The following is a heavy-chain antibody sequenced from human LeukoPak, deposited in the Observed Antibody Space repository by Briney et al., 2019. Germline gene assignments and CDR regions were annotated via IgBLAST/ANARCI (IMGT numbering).Heavy chain of an antibody. V-gene: IGHV3-21*01. CDR1: GFTLSNYD. D-gene: IGHD2-2*01. CDR3: ARADCSSSTCYLRRSWFDP. J-gene: IGHJ5*02. CDR2: ISTSSRYI. Sequence: GGSLRLFCAASGFTLSNYDMNWVRQAPGKGLEWVSSISTSSRYIYYKDSVRGRFTISRDDAKNSLYLEMNSLRAEDTAVYYCARADCSSSTCYLRRSWFDPWGHGNLVTVSS.